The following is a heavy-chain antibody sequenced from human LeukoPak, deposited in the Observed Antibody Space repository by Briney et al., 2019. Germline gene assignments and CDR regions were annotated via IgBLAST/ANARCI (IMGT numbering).Heavy chain of an antibody. J-gene: IGHJ5*02. D-gene: IGHD2-15*01. CDR3: ARRYCSGGSCYPPNWFDP. V-gene: IGHV5-51*01. CDR1: GYSFTSYW. CDR2: TYPGDSDT. Sequence: GESLKISCKGSGYSFTSYWIGWVRQMPGKGLEWMGITYPGDSDTRYSPSFQGQVTISADKSISTAYLQWSSLKASDTAMYYCARRYCSGGSCYPPNWFDPWGQGTLVTVSS.